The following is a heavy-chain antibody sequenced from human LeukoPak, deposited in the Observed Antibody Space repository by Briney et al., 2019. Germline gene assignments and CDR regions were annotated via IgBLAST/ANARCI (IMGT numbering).Heavy chain of an antibody. J-gene: IGHJ4*02. CDR2: IWYDGSNK. Sequence: GGSLRLSCAASGFTFSSYGMHWVRQAPGKGLEGVAVIWYDGSNKYYADSVKGRFTISRDNSKNTLYLQMNSLRAEDTAVYYCARDEGRYCSSTSCYGEGWCWGQGTLVTVSS. CDR3: ARDEGRYCSSTSCYGEGWC. V-gene: IGHV3-33*01. CDR1: GFTFSSYG. D-gene: IGHD2-2*01.